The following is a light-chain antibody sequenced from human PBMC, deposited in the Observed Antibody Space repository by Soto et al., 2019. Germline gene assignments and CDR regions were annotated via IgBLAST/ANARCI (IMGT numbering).Light chain of an antibody. CDR3: AIWDDSLSAWV. CDR2: RND. J-gene: IGLJ3*02. Sequence: QSVLTQPPSASGTPGQRVTISCSESSSNIGSDYVYWYRQLPGTAPKLLIYRNDQRPSGVPDRFSGSKSGTSASLAISGLRSEDEAAYYCAIWDDSLSAWVFGGGTKLTVL. V-gene: IGLV1-47*01. CDR1: SSNIGSDY.